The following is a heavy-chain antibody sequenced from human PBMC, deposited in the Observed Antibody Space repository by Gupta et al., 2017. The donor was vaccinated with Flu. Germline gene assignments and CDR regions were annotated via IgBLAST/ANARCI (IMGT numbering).Heavy chain of an antibody. Sequence: EVHLVESGGGLVKPGGSLRLSCAASGFTFTNVWMSWVRQAPGKGLEWVGRIYSEAYGGAEVYAAPVKGIFTISRDDSKNTLFLQMNSLKTEDTAVYFCTTDNNGGHEDWGQGTLVTVSS. CDR1: GFTFTNVW. CDR3: TTDNNGGHED. D-gene: IGHD4-23*01. J-gene: IGHJ4*02. CDR2: IYSEAYGGAE. V-gene: IGHV3-15*01.